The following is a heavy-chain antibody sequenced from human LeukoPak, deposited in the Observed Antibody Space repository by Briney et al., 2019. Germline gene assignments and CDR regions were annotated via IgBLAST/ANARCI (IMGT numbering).Heavy chain of an antibody. Sequence: GGSLRLSCAASGFTFSSYAMSWVRQAPGKGLEWVSSIIGSGGITYYADSVKGRFTISRDNSKSTLYLQMNSLRADDTAVYYCAKEGGNDYGDYGGIFDYWGQGTLVTVPS. CDR1: GFTFSSYA. CDR2: IIGSGGIT. J-gene: IGHJ4*02. CDR3: AKEGGNDYGDYGGIFDY. D-gene: IGHD4-17*01. V-gene: IGHV3-23*01.